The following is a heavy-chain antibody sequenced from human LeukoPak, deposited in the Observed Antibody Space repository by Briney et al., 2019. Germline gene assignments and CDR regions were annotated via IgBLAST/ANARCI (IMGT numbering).Heavy chain of an antibody. CDR1: GFTFSSYA. Sequence: PGGSLRLSCAASGFTFSSYAMSWVRQAPGKGLEWIGSIYYSGSTYYNPSLKSRVTISVDTSKNQFSLKLSSVTAADTAVYYCASRPSIGDDAFDIWGQGTMVTVSS. J-gene: IGHJ3*02. V-gene: IGHV4-39*01. CDR2: IYYSGST. CDR3: ASRPSIGDDAFDI.